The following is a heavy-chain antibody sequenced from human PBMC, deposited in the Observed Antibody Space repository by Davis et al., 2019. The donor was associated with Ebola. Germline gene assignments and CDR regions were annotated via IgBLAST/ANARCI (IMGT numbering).Heavy chain of an antibody. D-gene: IGHD6-13*01. Sequence: GESLKISCAASGFTFSDYYTSWIRQAPGKGLEWVSYISSSGSTIYYADSVKGRFTISRDNAKNTLYLQMNSLRAEDTAVYYCARGTIVAAGTDYWGQGTLVTDSS. J-gene: IGHJ4*02. CDR1: GFTFSDYY. CDR3: ARGTIVAAGTDY. CDR2: ISSSGSTI. V-gene: IGHV3-11*04.